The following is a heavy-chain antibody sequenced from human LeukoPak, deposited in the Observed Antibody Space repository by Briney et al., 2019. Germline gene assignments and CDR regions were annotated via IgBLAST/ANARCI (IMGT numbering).Heavy chain of an antibody. CDR2: ISYDGSNK. V-gene: IGHV3-30-3*01. CDR1: GFTFSSYD. Sequence: GGSLRLSCAASGFTFSSYDMHWVRQAPGKGLEWVAVISYDGSNKYYADSVKGRFTISRDNSKNTLYLQMNSLRAEDTAVYYCARESYGSSFDPWGQGTLVTVSS. D-gene: IGHD3-10*01. J-gene: IGHJ5*02. CDR3: ARESYGSSFDP.